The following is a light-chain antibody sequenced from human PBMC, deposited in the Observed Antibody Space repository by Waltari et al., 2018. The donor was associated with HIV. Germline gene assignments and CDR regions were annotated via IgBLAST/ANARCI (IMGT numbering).Light chain of an antibody. J-gene: IGLJ1*01. CDR3: CSYAGSNTYL. CDR2: DVS. CDR1: RSDVGRYNY. Sequence: QSALTQPASVSGFPGQSTTISCTGSRSDVGRYNYVYWYQQHPGKAPKLWIYDVSKRPSGVSNRFSGSKSGNTASLTISGLQAEDEADYYCCSYAGSNTYLFGTGTEVTVL. V-gene: IGLV2-23*02.